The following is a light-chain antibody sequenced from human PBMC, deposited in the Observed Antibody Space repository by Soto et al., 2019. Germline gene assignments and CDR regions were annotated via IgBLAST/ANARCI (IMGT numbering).Light chain of an antibody. Sequence: IVLTQSPGTLSLSPGESATLSCRASQALQRSFLAWYQHKPGQSPRLLISGVSSRAAGVPDRFSGSGSGTDFTLTISRLDPQDSAVYFCQQYDHSPRTFGQGTKVEI. V-gene: IGKV3-20*01. CDR3: QQYDHSPRT. CDR2: GVS. CDR1: QALQRSF. J-gene: IGKJ1*01.